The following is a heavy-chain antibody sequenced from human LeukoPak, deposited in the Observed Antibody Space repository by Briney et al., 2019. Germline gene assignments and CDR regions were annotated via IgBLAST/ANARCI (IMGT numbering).Heavy chain of an antibody. V-gene: IGHV4-4*07. CDR3: ARGRYCSADICSGGDALDI. D-gene: IGHD2-15*01. CDR1: GGSINTYY. J-gene: IGHJ3*02. CDR2: IYTRGST. Sequence: SETLSLTCTVSGGSINTYYWSWIRQPAGKGLEWIGRIYTRGSTNYNPSLKSRVTMSVDTSKNQFSLELSSVTAADTAVYYCARGRYCSADICSGGDALDIWGQGTMVSVSS.